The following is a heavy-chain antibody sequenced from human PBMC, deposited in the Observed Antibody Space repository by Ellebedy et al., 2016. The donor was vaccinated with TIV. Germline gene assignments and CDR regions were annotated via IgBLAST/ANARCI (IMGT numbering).Heavy chain of an antibody. D-gene: IGHD6-6*01. J-gene: IGHJ2*01. V-gene: IGHV6-1*01. CDR1: GDSVSPDIA. Sequence: SQTLSLTCVISGDSVSPDIAWNWVRQSPSRGLEWLGRTYYRSKWFNNYAMSLKSRITINPDTSKNQFSLQLSSVTPEDTAVYYCARVSSSAYWYFDLWGRGTLVTVSS. CDR2: TYYRSKWFN. CDR3: ARVSSSAYWYFDL.